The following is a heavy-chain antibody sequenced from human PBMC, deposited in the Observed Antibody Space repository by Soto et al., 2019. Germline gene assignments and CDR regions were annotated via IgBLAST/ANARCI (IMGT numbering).Heavy chain of an antibody. V-gene: IGHV1-69*13. Sequence: SVKVSCKASGGTFSSYAISWVRQAPGQGLEWMGGIIPIFGTANYAQKFQGRVTITADESTSTAYMELSSLRSEDTAVYYCARVPNRSGGSCYFDYWGQGTLGTVSS. D-gene: IGHD2-15*01. CDR2: IIPIFGTA. CDR3: ARVPNRSGGSCYFDY. J-gene: IGHJ4*02. CDR1: GGTFSSYA.